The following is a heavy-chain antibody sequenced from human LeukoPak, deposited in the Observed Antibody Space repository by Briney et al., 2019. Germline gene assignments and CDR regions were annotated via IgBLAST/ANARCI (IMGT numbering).Heavy chain of an antibody. CDR1: GFTFSTYA. CDR3: ARFPVHSLDYSYYYYMDV. CDR2: ISASGETI. Sequence: GGSLRPSCAASGFTFSTYAMSWVRQAPGKGLEWVSAISASGETIYYAESVEGRFTISRDNSKNTLSLQMNSLRAEDTAVYYCARFPVHSLDYSYYYYMDVWGKGTTVTVSS. V-gene: IGHV3-23*01. J-gene: IGHJ6*03. D-gene: IGHD2-21*01.